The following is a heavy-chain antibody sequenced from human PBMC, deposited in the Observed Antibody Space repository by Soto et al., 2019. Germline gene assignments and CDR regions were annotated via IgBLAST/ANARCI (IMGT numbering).Heavy chain of an antibody. D-gene: IGHD1-20*01. J-gene: IGHJ4*02. V-gene: IGHV3-30-3*01. CDR2: ISYDGGNQ. Sequence: LRLSCEASGFTFSSYPMHWVRQAPGKGLEWVTVISYDGGNQYYADSVKGRFTISRDNSKDTLCLQMHSLRSDDTAVYFCARGPITQTSFIDHWGQGTLVTVSS. CDR3: ARGPITQTSFIDH. CDR1: GFTFSSYP.